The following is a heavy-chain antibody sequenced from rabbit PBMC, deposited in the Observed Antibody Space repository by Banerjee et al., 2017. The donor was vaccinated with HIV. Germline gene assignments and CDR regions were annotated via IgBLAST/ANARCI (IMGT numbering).Heavy chain of an antibody. D-gene: IGHD4-2*01. Sequence: QEQLEESGGDLVKPEGSLTLTCTASGFSFSNKYVMCWVRQAPGKGLEWIACINTSSGNTVYATWAKGRFTISKTSWTTVTLQMTSLTAADTATYFCARGDAGSSWGLDLWGPGTLVTVS. CDR3: ARGDAGSSWGLDL. CDR1: GFSFSNKYV. V-gene: IGHV1S45*01. J-gene: IGHJ4*01. CDR2: INTSSGNT.